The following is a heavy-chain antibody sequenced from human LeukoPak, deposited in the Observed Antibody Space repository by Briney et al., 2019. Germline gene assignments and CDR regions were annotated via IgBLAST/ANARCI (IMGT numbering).Heavy chain of an antibody. CDR3: ARDHRNTMLDV. J-gene: IGHJ6*04. D-gene: IGHD3-10*02. V-gene: IGHV6-1*01. CDR2: TYYRSKWYN. CDR1: GDSVSGNSVA. Sequence: SQTLSLTCAISGDSVSGNSVAWNWIRQSPSRGLEWLGRTYYRSKWYNDYPVSVQSRITINPDTSKNQFSLQLNSVTPEDTAVYYCARDHRNTMLDVWGKGTTVTVSS.